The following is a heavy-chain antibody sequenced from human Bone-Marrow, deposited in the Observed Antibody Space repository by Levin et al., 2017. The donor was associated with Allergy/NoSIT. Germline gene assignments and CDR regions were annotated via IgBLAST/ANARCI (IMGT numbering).Heavy chain of an antibody. D-gene: IGHD3-16*01. Sequence: SLKISCEASGFSFEDYAMQWVRQAPGKGLEWVASISWNSGNMVYADSVKGRFSISRDNTKNSLFLEMNSLRPEDTAFLFCTNFGGVTNDYWGQGTLVTVSS. CDR3: TNFGGVTNDY. V-gene: IGHV3-9*01. J-gene: IGHJ4*02. CDR1: GFSFEDYA. CDR2: ISWNSGNM.